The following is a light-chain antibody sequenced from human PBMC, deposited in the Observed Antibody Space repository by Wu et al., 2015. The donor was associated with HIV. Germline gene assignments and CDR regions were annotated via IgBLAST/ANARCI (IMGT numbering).Light chain of an antibody. Sequence: EIVLTQSPGTLSLSPGETATLSCRASQSVNTKYLAWYQQKPGQPPRRLIYGTSTRATGIPDRFSGSGSGTEFTLTISSLEPDDFAVYYCQQYGDSPLFSFGPGTKVDIK. J-gene: IGKJ3*01. V-gene: IGKV3-20*01. CDR3: QQYGDSPLFS. CDR2: GTS. CDR1: QSVNTKY.